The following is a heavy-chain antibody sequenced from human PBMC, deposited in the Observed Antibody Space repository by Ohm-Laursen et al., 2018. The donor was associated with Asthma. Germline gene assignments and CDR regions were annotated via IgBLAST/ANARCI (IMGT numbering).Heavy chain of an antibody. CDR2: SSTASTFI. CDR3: ARIGPEWELPGREYSLHH. V-gene: IGHV3-21*01. Sequence: SQTLSFAASGYTFSRYSTHWARQVPGRGLEWVASSSTASTFIYYADSVRGRFTTSRDNAKNSVYLQMNSLRAEDTALYYCARIGPEWELPGREYSLHHWGQGTQVTVSS. D-gene: IGHD1-26*01. J-gene: IGHJ1*01. CDR1: GYTFSRYS.